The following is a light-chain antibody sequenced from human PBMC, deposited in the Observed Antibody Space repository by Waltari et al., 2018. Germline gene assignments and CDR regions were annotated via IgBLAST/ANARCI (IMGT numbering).Light chain of an antibody. V-gene: IGLV2-18*02. Sequence: QSALTQPPSVSGSPGQSVTISCPGTSSDVGGYNRVSWYQHPPGTAPKLMIYEVTYRPSGVPDRFSGSKSGNTASLTISGLQAEDEADYYCTSYTSSGTLLFGGGTKLTVV. J-gene: IGLJ2*01. CDR3: TSYTSSGTLL. CDR1: SSDVGGYNR. CDR2: EVT.